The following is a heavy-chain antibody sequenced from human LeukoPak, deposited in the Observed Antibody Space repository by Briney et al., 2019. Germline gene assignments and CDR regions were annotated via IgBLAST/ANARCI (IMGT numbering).Heavy chain of an antibody. CDR2: IYYSGST. CDR1: GGSISSYY. V-gene: IGHV4-59*01. J-gene: IGHJ6*03. D-gene: IGHD2-15*01. Sequence: SETLSLTCTVSGGSISSYYWSWIRQPPGKGLEWIGYIYYSGSTNYNPSLKSRVTISVDTSKNQFSLKLSSVTAADTAVYYCARVGVGSGNYYYYYMDVWGKGTTVTVSS. CDR3: ARVGVGSGNYYYYYMDV.